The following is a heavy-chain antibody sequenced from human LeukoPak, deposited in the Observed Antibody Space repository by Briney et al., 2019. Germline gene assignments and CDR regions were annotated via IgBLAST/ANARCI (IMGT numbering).Heavy chain of an antibody. CDR2: IWYDGSNK. CDR3: AREQNFDWELYGMDV. CDR1: GFTFSSYG. J-gene: IGHJ6*04. Sequence: AGSLRLSCAASGFTFSSYGMQWDRPAQGKGLEWVAVIWYDGSNKYYADSVKDRFTISRDNSKNTLYLQMNSLRGEDTAVYYCAREQNFDWELYGMDVWGKGTTVTVSS. D-gene: IGHD3-9*01. V-gene: IGHV3-33*01.